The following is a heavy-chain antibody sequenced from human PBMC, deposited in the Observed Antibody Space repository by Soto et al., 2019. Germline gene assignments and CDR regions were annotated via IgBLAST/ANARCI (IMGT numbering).Heavy chain of an antibody. Sequence: PGGSLRLSCAASGFRFSGFAMHWVRQAPGKGLEWVAFISYDESNKFYSDSVKGRFTISRDNSKNTLYLQMNSLRAEDTALYYCAKDRGSYFDYWGQGTQVTVSS. V-gene: IGHV3-30*18. CDR1: GFRFSGFA. CDR3: AKDRGSYFDY. J-gene: IGHJ4*02. CDR2: ISYDESNK.